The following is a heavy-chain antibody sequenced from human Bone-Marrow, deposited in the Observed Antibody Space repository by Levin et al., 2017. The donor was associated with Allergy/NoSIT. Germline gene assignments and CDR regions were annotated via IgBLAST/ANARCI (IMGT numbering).Heavy chain of an antibody. J-gene: IGHJ4*02. CDR1: GFAFSNYA. CDR2: ITGSGDNT. Sequence: PGGSLRLSCAASGFAFSNYAMSWVRQAPGKGLEWVSAITGSGDNTKYADSVKGRFTFSRDNSKNTLYLQMSSLRAEDTALYYCVKDSDSRFGDDYFDSWGQGTLVTVSS. D-gene: IGHD4-17*01. V-gene: IGHV3-23*01. CDR3: VKDSDSRFGDDYFDS.